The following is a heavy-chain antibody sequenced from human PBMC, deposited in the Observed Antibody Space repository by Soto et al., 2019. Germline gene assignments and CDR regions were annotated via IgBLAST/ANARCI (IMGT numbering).Heavy chain of an antibody. CDR2: IYRGGMT. Sequence: EVQLVESGGGLIQPGGSLRLSCETSGFTVSSNYMSRVRQAPGKGLEWVSIIYRGGMTYYSDSVKGRFTISRDNPKNTLYLQMNNLRVEDTALYYCARGDYYDNCGFGSWGQGFLVIVSS. CDR1: GFTVSSNY. J-gene: IGHJ5*02. D-gene: IGHD3-22*01. CDR3: ARGDYYDNCGFGS. V-gene: IGHV3-53*01.